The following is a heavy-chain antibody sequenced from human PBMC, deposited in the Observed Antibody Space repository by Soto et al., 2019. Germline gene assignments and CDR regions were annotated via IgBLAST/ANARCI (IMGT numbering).Heavy chain of an antibody. J-gene: IGHJ4*02. Sequence: ASVKVSCKASGYIFTSYYIHWVRQAPGQGLEWMGWINPFDGSRMFAQSFQGRVTMTRDTSTSTVYMEVSSLRSEDTAVYYCSRVYPGETSPFAHWGQGSLVTVSA. V-gene: IGHV1-46*03. CDR2: INPFDGSR. D-gene: IGHD3-10*01. CDR3: SRVYPGETSPFAH. CDR1: GYIFTSYY.